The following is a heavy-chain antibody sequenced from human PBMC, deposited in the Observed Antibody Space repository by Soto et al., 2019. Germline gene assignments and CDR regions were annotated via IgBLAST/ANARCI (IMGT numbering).Heavy chain of an antibody. CDR3: ARLEGLATISYYFDF. CDR1: DYSINSDKYY. J-gene: IGHJ4*02. Sequence: QLQLQQAGPGLVKPSDTLSLTCSVSDYSINSDKYYWGWIRQPPGKVLEWIGSIYYRGNAYYNPSLQTRVTLSLDKSKSQFSLRLNSVTAANSAVYFCARLEGLATISYYFDFLGREPWSPSPQ. CDR2: IYYRGNA. D-gene: IGHD3-9*01. V-gene: IGHV4-39*01.